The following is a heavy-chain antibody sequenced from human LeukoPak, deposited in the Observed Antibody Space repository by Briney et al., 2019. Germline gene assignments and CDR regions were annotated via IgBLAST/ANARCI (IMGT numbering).Heavy chain of an antibody. D-gene: IGHD6-13*01. CDR2: ISGGGAPV. CDR1: GFTFSSYS. Sequence: GGSLRLSCEASGFTFSSYSMNWVRLAPGKGLEWVSFISGGGAPVYYADSVEGRFTVSRDNVKNSLYLQMHDLRVDDTAVYFCARDFRSSAWYIGDYWGQGVQVTVSS. CDR3: ARDFRSSAWYIGDY. J-gene: IGHJ4*02. V-gene: IGHV3-48*01.